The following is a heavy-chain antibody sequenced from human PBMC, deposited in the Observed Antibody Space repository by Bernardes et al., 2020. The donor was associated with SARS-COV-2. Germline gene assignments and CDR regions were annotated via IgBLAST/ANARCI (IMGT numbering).Heavy chain of an antibody. D-gene: IGHD2-21*01. J-gene: IGHJ4*02. CDR3: ARDSGPYCGGDCALDY. Sequence: WGTLRLSCVAPRFTFSDYYVSFVRKAPVKVLQCIQYSSSSIGFTSYADSVKGRFTISRDDAKNSLYLQMNSLGVDDTAVYYCARDSGPYCGGDCALDYWGQGTLVTVSS. CDR1: RFTFSDYY. V-gene: IGHV3-11*06. CDR2: SSSSIGFT.